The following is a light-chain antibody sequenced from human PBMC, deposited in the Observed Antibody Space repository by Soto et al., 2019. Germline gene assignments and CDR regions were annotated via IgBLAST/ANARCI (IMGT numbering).Light chain of an antibody. CDR2: RTS. CDR3: QQYNNWPRAT. J-gene: IGKJ4*01. V-gene: IGKV3-15*01. Sequence: EIVLTQSPGTLSLSPGERATLSCRASQSASSSNLAWYQQKPGQAPRLLMFRTSSRATGFPARFSGSGSGTEFNLTTSSLQSEDFGVYYCQQYNNWPRATFGGGTKVDIK. CDR1: QSASSSN.